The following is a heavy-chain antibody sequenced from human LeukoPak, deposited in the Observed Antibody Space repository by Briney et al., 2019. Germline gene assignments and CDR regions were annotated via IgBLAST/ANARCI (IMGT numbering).Heavy chain of an antibody. J-gene: IGHJ4*02. V-gene: IGHV3-49*04. Sequence: GSLRLSCTASGFTFGDYAMSWVRQAPGKGLEWVGFIRSKAYGGTTEYAASVKGRFTISRDDSKSIAYLQMNSLKTGDTAVYYCTRAPITIFGVVYDYWGQGTLVTVSS. D-gene: IGHD3-3*01. CDR1: GFTFGDYA. CDR3: TRAPITIFGVVYDY. CDR2: IRSKAYGGTT.